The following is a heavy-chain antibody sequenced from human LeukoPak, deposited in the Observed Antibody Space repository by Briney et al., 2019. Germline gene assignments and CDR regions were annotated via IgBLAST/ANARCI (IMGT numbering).Heavy chain of an antibody. J-gene: IGHJ4*02. CDR1: GFTFTSSA. CDR2: IVVGSGNT. V-gene: IGHV1-58*01. Sequence: SVKVSCKASGFTFTSSAVQWVRQARGQRLEWIGWIVVGSGNTNYAQKFQERVIITRDMSTSTAYMELSSLRSEDTAVYYCAAEGPGGGIDYWGQGTLVTVSS. CDR3: AAEGPGGGIDY. D-gene: IGHD3-16*01.